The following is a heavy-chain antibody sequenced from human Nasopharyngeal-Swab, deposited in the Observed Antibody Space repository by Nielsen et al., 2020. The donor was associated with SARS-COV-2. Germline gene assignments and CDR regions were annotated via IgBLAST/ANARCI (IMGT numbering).Heavy chain of an antibody. CDR3: AKDRYCSGGACYFSGFDY. Sequence: WIRQPPGEGLEWGSGVSGSGGTTKYADSVKGRFTISRDNSKNKLYLQMHSLRVEDTAVYYCAKDRYCSGGACYFSGFDYWGLGTLVTVSS. J-gene: IGHJ4*02. V-gene: IGHV3-23*01. CDR2: VSGSGGTT. D-gene: IGHD2-15*01.